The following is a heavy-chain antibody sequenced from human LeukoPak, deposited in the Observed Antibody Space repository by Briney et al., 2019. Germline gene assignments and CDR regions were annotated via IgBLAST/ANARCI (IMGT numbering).Heavy chain of an antibody. D-gene: IGHD3-16*01. Sequence: SETLSLTCTVSGGSISSSSYYWGWIRQPPGKGLEWIGSIYYSGSTYYNPSLKSRVTISVDTSKNQFSLKLSSVTAADTAVYYCARWSYDVNWFDPWGQGTLVTVSS. V-gene: IGHV4-39*01. J-gene: IGHJ5*02. CDR2: IYYSGST. CDR1: GGSISSSSYY. CDR3: ARWSYDVNWFDP.